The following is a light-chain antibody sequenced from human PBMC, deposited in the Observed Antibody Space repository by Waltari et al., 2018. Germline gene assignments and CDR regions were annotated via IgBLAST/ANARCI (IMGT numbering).Light chain of an antibody. V-gene: IGKV1-5*03. CDR3: QSYTDFYG. CDR2: KAS. CDR1: QNIGNL. J-gene: IGKJ3*01. Sequence: DIQMTQSPSTLSVSVGDRVTITCRASQNIGNLLAWYQQKPGKAPKVLIYKASTLESGVPSRFSGSGSGTEFTLTISSLQPDDFATYYCQSYTDFYGFGPGTKVVIK.